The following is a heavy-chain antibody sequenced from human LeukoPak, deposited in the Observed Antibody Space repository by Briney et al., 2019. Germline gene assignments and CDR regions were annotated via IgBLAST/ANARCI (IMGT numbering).Heavy chain of an antibody. V-gene: IGHV3-15*01. CDR3: AKVGPVTTLLIAAGSNDAFDI. CDR1: GFTFSNVW. J-gene: IGHJ3*02. CDR2: IISISGGGTS. D-gene: IGHD6-13*01. Sequence: GGSLRLSCAASGFTFSNVWMSWVRQVPGKGLEWVGRIISISGGGTSDYPAPVKGRFTISRDDSKNTVYLQMNSLRAEDTAVYYCAKVGPVTTLLIAAGSNDAFDIWGQGTMVTVSS.